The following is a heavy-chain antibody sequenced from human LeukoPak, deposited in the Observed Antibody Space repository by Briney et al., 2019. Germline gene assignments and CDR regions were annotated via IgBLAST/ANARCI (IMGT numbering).Heavy chain of an antibody. CDR2: IYYSGST. J-gene: IGHJ4*02. V-gene: IGHV4-39*01. CDR3: ARLGEDCSGGSCYSGYFDY. CDR1: GGXISSSSYY. Sequence: PSETLSLTCTVSGGXISSSSYYWGWIRQPPGKGLEWIGSIYYSGSTYYNPSLKSRVTISVDTSKNQFSLKLSSVTAADTAVYYCARLGEDCSGGSCYSGYFDYWGQGTLVTVSS. D-gene: IGHD2-15*01.